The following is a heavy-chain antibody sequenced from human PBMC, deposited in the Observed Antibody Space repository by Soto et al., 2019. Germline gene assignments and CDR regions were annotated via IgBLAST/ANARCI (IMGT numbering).Heavy chain of an antibody. CDR1: GYSISSGYY. CDR3: ARGLQYGGNPAY. Sequence: KSSETLSLTCGVSGYSISSGYYWGWIRQPPGKGLEWIASIFHSGSTYYNPSLKSRVTISVDTSKNQFSLKLSSVTAADTAVYYCARGLQYGGNPAYWGQGTLVTVSS. D-gene: IGHD2-15*01. V-gene: IGHV4-38-2*01. CDR2: IFHSGST. J-gene: IGHJ4*02.